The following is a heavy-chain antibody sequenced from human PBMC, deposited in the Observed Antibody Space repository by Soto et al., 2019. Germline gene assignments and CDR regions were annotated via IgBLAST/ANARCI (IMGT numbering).Heavy chain of an antibody. J-gene: IGHJ5*02. V-gene: IGHV4-34*01. D-gene: IGHD6-13*01. CDR1: GGSFSGYH. CDR2: INHSGST. CDR3: ARGLEGGGSSWSLEWFDP. Sequence: PSETLSLTFAVYGGSFSGYHWRWIRQPPVKRLEWIGEINHSGSTNYNPSLKRRVTISVGKYKNQFSLKLSSVTAADTAVYYCARGLEGGGSSWSLEWFDPWGQGTLVTVSS.